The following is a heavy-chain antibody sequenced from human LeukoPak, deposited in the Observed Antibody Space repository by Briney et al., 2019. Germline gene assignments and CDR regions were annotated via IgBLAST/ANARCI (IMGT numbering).Heavy chain of an antibody. Sequence: GGSLRLSCAASGFTFDDYAMHWVRQAPGKGLEWVSGISWNSGSIGYADSVRGRFTISRDNAKNSLYLQMNSLRAEDTALYYCAKDMNYWGQGTLVTVSS. CDR1: GFTFDDYA. CDR2: ISWNSGSI. CDR3: AKDMNY. V-gene: IGHV3-9*01. J-gene: IGHJ4*02.